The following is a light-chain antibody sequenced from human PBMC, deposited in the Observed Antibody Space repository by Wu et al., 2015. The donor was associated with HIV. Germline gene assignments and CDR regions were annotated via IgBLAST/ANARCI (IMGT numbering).Light chain of an antibody. Sequence: EIVLTQSPATLSLSPGERATLSCRASQNVRSYLAWYQHKPGQAPKLLIYDTSNRAPGVPARFSGSGSGTDFTLTISSLEPEDFAVYYCQQRTNWLTFGGGTKVEIK. V-gene: IGKV3-11*01. J-gene: IGKJ4*01. CDR3: QQRTNWLT. CDR2: DTS. CDR1: QNVRSY.